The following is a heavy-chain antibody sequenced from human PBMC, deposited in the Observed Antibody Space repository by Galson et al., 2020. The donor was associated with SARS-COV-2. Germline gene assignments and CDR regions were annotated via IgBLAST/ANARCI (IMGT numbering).Heavy chain of an antibody. CDR3: ARESRWDLYFDR. J-gene: IGHJ4*02. D-gene: IGHD1-26*01. CDR2: IYTNGNT. V-gene: IGHV4-61*02. CDR1: AGSISSASYY. Sequence: SETLSLTCTVSAGSISSASYYWSWIRQPAGKGLEWIGRIYTNGNTNYNPSLKSRVTISVDSSKNEFSLKLSSVTAADTAVYYCARESRWDLYFDRWGQGTLVTVSS.